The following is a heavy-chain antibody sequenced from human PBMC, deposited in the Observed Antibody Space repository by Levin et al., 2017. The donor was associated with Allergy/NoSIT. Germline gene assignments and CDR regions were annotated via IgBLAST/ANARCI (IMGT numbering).Heavy chain of an antibody. CDR3: TRDPEGDEDFDS. D-gene: IGHD3-16*01. V-gene: IGHV3-21*05. Sequence: PGGSLRLSCEVSGFTFSNYGMNWVRQAPGEGLEWLSFISSSDYIHYADSVKGRFTISRDNAKNSLYLQMDSLRADDTALYYCTRDPEGDEDFDSWGQGALVIVSS. CDR2: ISSSDYI. J-gene: IGHJ4*02. CDR1: GFTFSNYG.